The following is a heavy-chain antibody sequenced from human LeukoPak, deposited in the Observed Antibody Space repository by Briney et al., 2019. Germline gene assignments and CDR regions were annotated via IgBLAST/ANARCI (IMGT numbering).Heavy chain of an antibody. CDR3: ARDPVPGIAAAGTH. CDR1: GFTFSSYS. Sequence: GGSLRLSCAASGFTFSSYSMNWVRQAPGKGLEWVSSISSSSYIYYADSVKGRFTISRDNAKNSLYLQMNSLRAEDTAVYYCARDPVPGIAAAGTHWGQGTLVTVSS. D-gene: IGHD6-13*01. J-gene: IGHJ4*02. V-gene: IGHV3-21*01. CDR2: ISSSSYI.